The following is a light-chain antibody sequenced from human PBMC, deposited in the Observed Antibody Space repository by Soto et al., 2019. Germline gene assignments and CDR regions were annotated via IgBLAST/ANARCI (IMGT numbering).Light chain of an antibody. CDR1: SSNVGRNT. V-gene: IGLV1-44*01. J-gene: IGLJ2*01. CDR3: AAWDDSLNAVV. CDR2: SNN. Sequence: QSVLTQPPSASGTPGQRVTISCSGSSSNVGRNTVNWYQQIPGTAPKLLIYSNNQRPLGVPDRFSGSKSGTSASLAISGLQSEDEADYYCAAWDDSLNAVVFGGGTKLTVL.